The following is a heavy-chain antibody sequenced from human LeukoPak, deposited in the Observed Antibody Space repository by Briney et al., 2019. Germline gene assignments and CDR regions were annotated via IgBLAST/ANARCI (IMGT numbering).Heavy chain of an antibody. CDR1: GGSFSGYY. CDR2: INHSGST. V-gene: IGHV4-34*01. D-gene: IGHD5-18*01. J-gene: IGHJ5*02. CDR3: ARGRVWLSADWFDP. Sequence: SETLSLTCAVYGGSFSGYYWSWIRQPPGKGLEWIGEINHSGSTNYNPSLKSRVTISVDTSKNQFSLKLSFVTAADTAVYYCARGRVWLSADWFDPWGQGTLVTVSS.